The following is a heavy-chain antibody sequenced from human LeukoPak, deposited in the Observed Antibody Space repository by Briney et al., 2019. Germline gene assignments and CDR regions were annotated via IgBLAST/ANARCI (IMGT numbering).Heavy chain of an antibody. J-gene: IGHJ4*02. D-gene: IGHD6-13*01. CDR3: AGKAAAFYFDY. CDR2: MQYDGSQI. Sequence: PGGPLRLSCTASGLAFSNYGMHWARQAPGKGLEWVAFMQYDGSQIYYANSVKGRFTISRDNSKNALYLQMNSLRPEDTAVYYCAGKAAAFYFDYWGQGTLVTVSS. CDR1: GLAFSNYG. V-gene: IGHV3-30*02.